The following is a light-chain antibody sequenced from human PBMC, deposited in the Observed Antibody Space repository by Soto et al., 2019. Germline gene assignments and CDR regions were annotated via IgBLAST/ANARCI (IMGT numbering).Light chain of an antibody. CDR3: QQYDYLPFT. V-gene: IGKV1-33*01. CDR2: DAS. J-gene: IGKJ3*01. CDR1: QDIRSY. Sequence: DIQMTQSPSSLSASVGDRVTITCQASQDIRSYLNWYQQKPGKAPKLVIYDASNLETGVPSRVSGSGSGTDFTFTISSLLPEDIATYYCQQYDYLPFTFGPGTRVDIK.